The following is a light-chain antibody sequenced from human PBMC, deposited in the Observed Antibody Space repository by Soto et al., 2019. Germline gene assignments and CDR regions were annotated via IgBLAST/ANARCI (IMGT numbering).Light chain of an antibody. J-gene: IGLJ1*01. CDR2: DVS. CDR3: SSFTSSGTRV. CDR1: SSDIGGYNY. V-gene: IGLV2-14*01. Sequence: QSALTQPASVSGSPGQSITISCTGTSSDIGGYNYVSWYQQDPGKAPKLMIYDVSGRPSGVSNRFSGSKSGNTASLTISGLQAEDEADYYCSSFTSSGTRVFGTGTQLTVL.